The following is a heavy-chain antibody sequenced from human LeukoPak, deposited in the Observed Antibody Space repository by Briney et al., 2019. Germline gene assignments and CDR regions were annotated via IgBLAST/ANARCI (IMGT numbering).Heavy chain of an antibody. CDR2: IDASGGRT. D-gene: IGHD1-26*01. Sequence: ASVKVSCKASGYSFTNYYMHWVRQAPGQGLEWMGMIDASGGRTTYAQKVQGRVAMTRDTSTRTVYMQLSTLRSDDTAVYYCAKAGRPSGNYQYFNYWGQGTLVTVSS. J-gene: IGHJ4*02. V-gene: IGHV1-46*01. CDR1: GYSFTNYY. CDR3: AKAGRPSGNYQYFNY.